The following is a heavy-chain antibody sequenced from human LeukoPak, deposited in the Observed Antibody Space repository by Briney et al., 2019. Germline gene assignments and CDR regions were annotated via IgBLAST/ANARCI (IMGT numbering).Heavy chain of an antibody. J-gene: IGHJ3*02. CDR3: ARGNYHDSSGYYSDAFDI. CDR1: GGSISNYF. V-gene: IGHV4-59*01. Sequence: SETLSLTCTVSGGSISNYFWSWIRQPPGKGLEWIGFITYSGSTNYNPSLKSRVTISVDTSKNQFSLKLSSVTAAVTAVYYCARGNYHDSSGYYSDAFDIWGQGTMVTVSS. D-gene: IGHD3-22*01. CDR2: ITYSGST.